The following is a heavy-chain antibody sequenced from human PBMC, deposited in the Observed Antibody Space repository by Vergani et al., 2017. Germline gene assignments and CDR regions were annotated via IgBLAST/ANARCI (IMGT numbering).Heavy chain of an antibody. CDR2: INPSGGST. J-gene: IGHJ6*02. CDR1: GYTFTSYY. Sequence: QVQLVQSGAEVKKPGASVKVSCKASGYTFTSYYMHWVRQAPGQGLEWRGIINPSGGSTSYAQKFQGRVTMIRDTSTSTVYMELSSLRSEDTAVYYCARECSGGSCYSNYYYGMDVWGQGTTVTVSS. CDR3: ARECSGGSCYSNYYYGMDV. V-gene: IGHV1-46*01. D-gene: IGHD2-15*01.